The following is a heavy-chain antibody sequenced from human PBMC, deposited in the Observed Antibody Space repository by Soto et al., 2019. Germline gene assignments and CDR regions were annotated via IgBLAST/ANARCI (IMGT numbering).Heavy chain of an antibody. CDR3: ARPARECSSPGCAN. CDR2: INQDGSES. J-gene: IGHJ4*02. CDR1: GLTFGNFW. Sequence: EVQLVESGEALSRLGGPLSLSLLFSGLTFGNFWRSWVRQAPGKGLEWVANINQDGSESYYVDSVKGRFTISRDNAKNSLYLQMTSLRAEDTAVYYCARPARECSSPGCANWGQGTLVTVSS. D-gene: IGHD2-2*01. V-gene: IGHV3-7*01.